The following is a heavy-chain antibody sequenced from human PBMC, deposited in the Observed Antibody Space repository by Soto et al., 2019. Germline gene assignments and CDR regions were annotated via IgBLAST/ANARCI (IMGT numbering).Heavy chain of an antibody. Sequence: RGYRRLRRAGSAGTSTPYCMLGCRHVLEKRLEWVSSISSTTNYIYYGDSMKGRFTISRDNAKNSLDLEMNSLRAEDTAVYYCSRESDDHRDLHSFPTRRSSDL. CDR1: AGTSTPYC. J-gene: IGHJ2*01. CDR3: SRESDDHRDLHSFPTRRSSDL. V-gene: IGHV3-21*06. CDR2: ISSTTNYI. D-gene: IGHD1-1*01.